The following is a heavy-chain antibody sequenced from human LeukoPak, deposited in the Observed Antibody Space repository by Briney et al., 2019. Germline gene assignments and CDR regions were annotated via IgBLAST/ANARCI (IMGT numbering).Heavy chain of an antibody. CDR2: IYYSGST. Sequence: SETLSLTCTASGYSISSYYMSWIRQPPGKGLEWIGYIYYSGSTNYNPSLKSRVTISVDTSKNKFSLNLSSVTAADTGVYYCARDVVEYYYDSSRYYSPWGQGTLVTVSS. CDR3: ARDVVEYYYDSSRYYSP. V-gene: IGHV4-59*12. D-gene: IGHD3-22*01. CDR1: GYSISSYY. J-gene: IGHJ4*02.